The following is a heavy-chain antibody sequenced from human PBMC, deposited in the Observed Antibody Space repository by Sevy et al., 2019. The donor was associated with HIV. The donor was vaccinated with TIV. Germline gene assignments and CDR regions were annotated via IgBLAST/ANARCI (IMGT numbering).Heavy chain of an antibody. V-gene: IGHV3-33*01. CDR2: IWYDGSNK. CDR1: GFTFSSYG. J-gene: IGHJ4*02. D-gene: IGHD3-3*01. Sequence: GGSLRLSCAASGFTFSSYGMHWVRQAPGKGLEWVAVIWYDGSNKYYADSVKGRFTISRDNSKNTLYLQMNSLRAEDTDVYYCARDGNWYYDFWSGYYYFDYWGQGTLVTVSS. CDR3: ARDGNWYYDFWSGYYYFDY.